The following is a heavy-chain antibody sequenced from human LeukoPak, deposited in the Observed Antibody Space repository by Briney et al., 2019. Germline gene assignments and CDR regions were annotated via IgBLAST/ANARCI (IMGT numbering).Heavy chain of an antibody. J-gene: IGHJ4*02. CDR3: ARMNDYGDYLRY. CDR2: IYSGGST. D-gene: IGHD4-17*01. V-gene: IGHV3-53*01. CDR1: GFTVSNNY. Sequence: PGGSLRLSCAASGFTVSNNYMSWVRQAPGKGLEWVSVIYSGGSTHYADSVKGRFIISRDNSKNTVYLQMNSLRAEDTAVYYCARMNDYGDYLRYWGQGTLVTVSS.